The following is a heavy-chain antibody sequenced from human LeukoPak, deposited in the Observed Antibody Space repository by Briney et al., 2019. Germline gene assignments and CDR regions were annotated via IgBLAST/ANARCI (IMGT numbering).Heavy chain of an antibody. D-gene: IGHD6-19*01. J-gene: IGHJ4*02. CDR2: IKQDGSEK. CDR1: TFSGFIFSNAW. V-gene: IGHV3-7*01. CDR3: ARDGARQINIAVPGGDY. Sequence: GGSLRLSCAASTFSGFIFSNAWMYWVRQAPGKGLEWVANIKQDGSEKYYVDSVKGRFTISRDNAKNSLYLQMNSLRAEDTATYYCARDGARQINIAVPGGDYWGQGTLVTVSS.